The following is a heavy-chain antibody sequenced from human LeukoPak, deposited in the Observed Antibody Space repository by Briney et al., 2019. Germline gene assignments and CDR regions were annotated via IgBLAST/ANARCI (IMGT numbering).Heavy chain of an antibody. Sequence: SQTLSLTCTVSGGSISSGSYYWSWIRQPAGKGLEWIGGIYTSGSTNYNPSLKSRVTISVDTSKNQFSLKLSSVTAADTAVYYCASEGRYCSSTSCSLFDYWGQGTLVTVSS. D-gene: IGHD2-2*01. V-gene: IGHV4-61*02. CDR1: GGSISSGSYY. CDR2: IYTSGST. CDR3: ASEGRYCSSTSCSLFDY. J-gene: IGHJ4*02.